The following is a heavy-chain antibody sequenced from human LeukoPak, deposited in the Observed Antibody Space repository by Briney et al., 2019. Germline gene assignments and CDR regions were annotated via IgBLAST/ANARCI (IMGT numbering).Heavy chain of an antibody. V-gene: IGHV3-30*04. CDR3: ARNPYSGNYGNYYYYYMDV. Sequence: GGSLRLSCAASGFTFSSYPMHWVRQAPGKGLEWVALISYDGSNKYYADSVKGRFTISRDNAKNSLYLQMNSLRAEDTAVYYCARNPYSGNYGNYYYYYMDVWGKGTTVTISS. CDR1: GFTFSSYP. D-gene: IGHD1-26*01. CDR2: ISYDGSNK. J-gene: IGHJ6*03.